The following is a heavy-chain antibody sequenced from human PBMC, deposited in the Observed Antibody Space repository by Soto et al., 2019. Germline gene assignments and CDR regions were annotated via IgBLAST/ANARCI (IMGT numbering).Heavy chain of an antibody. CDR1: RITLINHA. Sequence: QAGGSLRLSCVACRITLINHAMTWVRQAPGKGLEWVSSVSESVSVTYYADSVKGRFTISRDNSKNTLYLQLTNLRVEDTAVSYCVRGRSGKRGEDCWGRVALVTLSS. V-gene: IGHV3-23*01. CDR3: VRGRSGKRGEDC. J-gene: IGHJ4*02. D-gene: IGHD3-16*01. CDR2: VSESVSVT.